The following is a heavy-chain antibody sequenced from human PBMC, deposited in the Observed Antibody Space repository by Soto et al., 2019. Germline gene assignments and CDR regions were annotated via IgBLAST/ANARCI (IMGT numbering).Heavy chain of an antibody. CDR3: GKDHGIALAGSRTSEESY. CDR2: ISRSGDST. Sequence: EVQLLESGGGLVQPGGSLRLSCEASGFSFSSNVMTWVRKAPGKGLEWVSAISRSGDSTYYADSVKGRFTISRDNFKNTLYLHMDSLRAEDTAVYYCGKDHGIALAGSRTSEESYWGQGALVTVSS. J-gene: IGHJ4*02. D-gene: IGHD6-19*01. V-gene: IGHV3-23*01. CDR1: GFSFSSNV.